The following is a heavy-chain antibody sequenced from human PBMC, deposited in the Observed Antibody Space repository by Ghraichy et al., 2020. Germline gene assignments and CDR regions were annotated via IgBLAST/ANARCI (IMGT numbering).Heavy chain of an antibody. V-gene: IGHV3-20*01. CDR3: VRVHWVQAVYYGMDV. CDR2: ITWNGGTT. CDR1: GFTFEDYG. D-gene: IGHD3-10*01. J-gene: IGHJ6*02. Sequence: GGSLRLSCAASGFTFEDYGMSWVRQAPGKGLEWVSGITWNGGTTSYADSVKGRFTISRDNAKNSLYLQMNSLRDEDTALYHCVRVHWVQAVYYGMDVWGQCTTVTVSS.